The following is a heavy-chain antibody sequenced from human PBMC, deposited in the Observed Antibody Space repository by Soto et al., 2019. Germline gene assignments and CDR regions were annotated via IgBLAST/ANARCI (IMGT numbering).Heavy chain of an antibody. Sequence: ASVKVSCKASGYTSTNFGISWVRQAPGQGLEWMGWISAYNGNTNYAQKFQGRVTMTTDKSTSTAYMEVTSLRSEDTAVYYCARGDATKIVVTTYYAMDVWGQGTTVTVSS. CDR2: ISAYNGNT. D-gene: IGHD4-17*01. J-gene: IGHJ6*02. CDR1: GYTSTNFG. CDR3: ARGDATKIVVTTYYAMDV. V-gene: IGHV1-18*01.